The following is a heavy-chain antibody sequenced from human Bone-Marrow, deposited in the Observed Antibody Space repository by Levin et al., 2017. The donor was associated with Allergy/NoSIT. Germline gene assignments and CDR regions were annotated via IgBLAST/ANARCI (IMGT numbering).Heavy chain of an antibody. Sequence: SCVASGFTFSNYWMGWVRQAPGKGLEWVGNINQDGSEKNYLDSVKGRFTFSRDNAENSLYMQMNSLRAEDTAVYFCARDRYNFDWAVGRNDYWGQGTLVTVSS. CDR3: ARDRYNFDWAVGRNDY. D-gene: IGHD3-9*01. CDR1: GFTFSNYW. J-gene: IGHJ4*02. V-gene: IGHV3-7*04. CDR2: INQDGSEK.